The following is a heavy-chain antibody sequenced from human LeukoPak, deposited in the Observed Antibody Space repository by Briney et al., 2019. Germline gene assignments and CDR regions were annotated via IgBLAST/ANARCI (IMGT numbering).Heavy chain of an antibody. Sequence: SETLSLTCTVSGGSISSSSYYWGWIRQPPGKGLEWIGSIYYSGSTYYNPSLKSRVTISVDTSKNQFSLKLSSVTAADTAVYYCARAIAVAGRGFDYWGQGTLVTVSS. J-gene: IGHJ4*02. D-gene: IGHD6-19*01. CDR1: GGSISSSSYY. CDR3: ARAIAVAGRGFDY. V-gene: IGHV4-39*07. CDR2: IYYSGST.